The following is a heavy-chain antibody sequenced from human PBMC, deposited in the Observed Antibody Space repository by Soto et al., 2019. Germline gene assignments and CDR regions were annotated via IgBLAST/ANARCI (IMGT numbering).Heavy chain of an antibody. V-gene: IGHV3-15*07. D-gene: IGHD1-26*01. CDR1: GFTFSNAW. CDR2: IKSKTDGGTT. Sequence: EEQLVESGGGLVKPGGSLRLSCAASGFTFSNAWMNWIRQAPGKGLEWVGRIKSKTDGGTTESTAPAKGRFTISRNDSKNTLYLKRNSLKNEDTAVYLCGTDRRLVGGTTENQYYYGMDVWGHGTTVAVSS. CDR3: GTDRRLVGGTTENQYYYGMDV. J-gene: IGHJ6*02.